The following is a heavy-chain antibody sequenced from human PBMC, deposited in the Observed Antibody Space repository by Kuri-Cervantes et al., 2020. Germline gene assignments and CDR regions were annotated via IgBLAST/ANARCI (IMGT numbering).Heavy chain of an antibody. CDR2: ISYDGSNK. CDR3: ARAGGGMDV. CDR1: GFTFSSYA. D-gene: IGHD3-10*01. V-gene: IGHV3-30-3*01. J-gene: IGHJ6*02. Sequence: GGSLRLSCAASGFTFSSYAMHWVRQAPGKGLEWVAVISYDGSNKYYADSVKGRFTISRDNSKNTLYLRMNSLRAEDTAVYYCARAGGGMDVWGQGTTVTVSS.